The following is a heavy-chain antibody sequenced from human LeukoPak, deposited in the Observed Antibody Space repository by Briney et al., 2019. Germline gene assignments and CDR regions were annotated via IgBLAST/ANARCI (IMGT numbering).Heavy chain of an antibody. CDR2: ISGSGGST. D-gene: IGHD3-22*01. CDR3: AKSTYYYDSSGYPDPFDY. CDR1: GFTFSSYA. V-gene: IGHV3-23*01. Sequence: PGGSLRLFCAASGFTFSSYAMSWVRQAPGKGLEWVSAISGSGGSTYYADSVKGRFTISRDNSKNTLYLQMNSLRAEDTAVYYCAKSTYYYDSSGYPDPFDYWGQGTLVTVSS. J-gene: IGHJ4*02.